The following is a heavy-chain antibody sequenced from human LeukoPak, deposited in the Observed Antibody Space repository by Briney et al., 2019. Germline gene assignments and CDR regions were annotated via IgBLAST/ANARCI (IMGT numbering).Heavy chain of an antibody. J-gene: IGHJ4*02. CDR2: INAGNSHT. V-gene: IGHV1-3*01. CDR1: GYNFNNYA. Sequence: ASVKVSCKASGYNFNNYAIHWVRQAPGQRFEWMGWINAGNSHTKYSQNFQGRITITRDSSASTVYMELSSLTSEDTAVYYCARGIRSARTVDYYLDYWGQGTLVTVSS. CDR3: ARGIRSARTVDYYLDY. D-gene: IGHD3/OR15-3a*01.